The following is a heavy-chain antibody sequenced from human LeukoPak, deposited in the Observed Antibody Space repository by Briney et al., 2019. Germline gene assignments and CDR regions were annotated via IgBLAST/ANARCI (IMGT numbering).Heavy chain of an antibody. CDR1: GFTFSSYS. D-gene: IGHD6-19*01. V-gene: IGHV3-21*01. Sequence: PGGSLRLSCAASGFTFSSYSMNWVRQAPGKGLEWVSSISSSSSYIYYADSVKGRFTISRDNAKNSLYLQMNSLRAEDTAVYYCARDSSGWYWASGYYYYYYMDVWQRDHGHRLL. CDR2: ISSSSSYI. J-gene: IGHJ6*03. CDR3: ARDSSGWYWASGYYYYYYMDV.